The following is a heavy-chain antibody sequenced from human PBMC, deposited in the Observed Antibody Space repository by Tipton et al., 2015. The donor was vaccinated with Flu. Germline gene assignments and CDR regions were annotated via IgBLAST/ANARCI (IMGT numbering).Heavy chain of an antibody. CDR1: GYSFTNNW. V-gene: IGHV5-51*01. CDR3: VRQPGGVRYFDL. CDR2: IYPGDSDT. D-gene: IGHD3-10*01. J-gene: IGHJ2*01. Sequence: VQLVQSGAEVKKPGESLKISCKVSGYSFTNNWIGWVRQMPGKGLEWVGIIYPGDSDTRYSPSFQGQVTISADKSITTAYLQWNSLKASDSAMYYCVRQPGGVRYFDLWGRGTLVTVSS.